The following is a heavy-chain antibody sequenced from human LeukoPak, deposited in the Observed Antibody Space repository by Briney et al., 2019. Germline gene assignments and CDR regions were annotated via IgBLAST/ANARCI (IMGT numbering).Heavy chain of an antibody. CDR2: IIPIFGTA. Sequence: SVKVSCKASGGTFSSYAISWVRQAPGQGLEWMVGIIPIFGTANYAQKFQGRVTITADESTSTAYMELSSLRSEDTAVYYCASSVRGVINDAFDIWGQGTMVTVSS. CDR3: ASSVRGVINDAFDI. D-gene: IGHD3-10*01. CDR1: GGTFSSYA. V-gene: IGHV1-69*01. J-gene: IGHJ3*02.